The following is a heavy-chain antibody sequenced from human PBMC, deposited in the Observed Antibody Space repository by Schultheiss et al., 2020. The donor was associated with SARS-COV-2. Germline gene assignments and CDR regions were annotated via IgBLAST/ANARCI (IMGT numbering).Heavy chain of an antibody. CDR3: ARFYGSGSYRSFLFDY. J-gene: IGHJ4*02. D-gene: IGHD3-10*01. V-gene: IGHV3-30*03. CDR2: ISYDGSNK. Sequence: GGSLRLSCAASGFTFSSYGMHWVRQAPGKGLEWVAVISYDGSNKYYADSVKGRFTISRDNAKNSLYLQMNSLRAEDTAVYYCARFYGSGSYRSFLFDYWGQGTLVTVSS. CDR1: GFTFSSYG.